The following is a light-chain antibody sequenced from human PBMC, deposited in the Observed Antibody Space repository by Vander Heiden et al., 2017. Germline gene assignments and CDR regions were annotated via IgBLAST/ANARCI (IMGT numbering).Light chain of an antibody. CDR3: QQCAASPVT. Sequence: EIVLTQSPGTLFLSPGDSATLSCRASQTAYSNFLAWYQQKPGQPPRLLIYGTSSRAAGVPDRFSGSGSVTDFTLTISRLEPEDFAVYYCQQCAASPVTFGRGTKVELK. V-gene: IGKV3-20*01. J-gene: IGKJ1*01. CDR2: GTS. CDR1: QTAYSNF.